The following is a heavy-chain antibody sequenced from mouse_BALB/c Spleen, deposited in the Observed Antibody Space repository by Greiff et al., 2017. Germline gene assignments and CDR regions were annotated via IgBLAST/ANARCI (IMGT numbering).Heavy chain of an antibody. D-gene: IGHD1-1*01. CDR3: TRSEFITTVVATGNAMDY. J-gene: IGHJ4*01. CDR1: GYSFTSYW. Sequence: EVQLQQSGTVLARPGASVKMSCKASGYSFTSYWMHWVKQRPGQGLEWIGAIYPGNSDTSYNQKFKGKAKLTAVTSASTAYMELSSLTNEDSAVYYCTRSEFITTVVATGNAMDYWGQGTSVTVSS. V-gene: IGHV1-5*01. CDR2: IYPGNSDT.